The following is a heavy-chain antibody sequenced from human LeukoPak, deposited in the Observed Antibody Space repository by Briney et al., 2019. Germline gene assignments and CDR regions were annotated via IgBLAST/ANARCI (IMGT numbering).Heavy chain of an antibody. CDR3: VLDLFSTFAFDI. D-gene: IGHD2-2*01. V-gene: IGHV3-74*01. CDR1: GFTFSRYW. CDR2: INSDGSST. Sequence: GGSVRLSCAASGFTFSRYWMHWVRQAPGKGLLWVSRINSDGSSTYYADSVKGTFTTSRDNAKNALHLQMNSLTAEDTAVYYCVLDLFSTFAFDIWGQGTMVTVSS. J-gene: IGHJ3*02.